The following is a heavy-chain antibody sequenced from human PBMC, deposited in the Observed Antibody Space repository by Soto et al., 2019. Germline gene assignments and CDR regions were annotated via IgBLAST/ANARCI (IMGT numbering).Heavy chain of an antibody. CDR2: ISYDGSNK. Sequence: PGGSLRLSCAASGFTFSSYVMHWVRQAPGKGLEWVAVISYDGSNKYYADSVKGRFTISRDNSKNTLYLQMNSLRADDTAVFYCARDQSDYYYGLDVWGQGTTVTVYS. V-gene: IGHV3-30*04. CDR3: ARDQSDYYYGLDV. CDR1: GFTFSSYV. J-gene: IGHJ6*02.